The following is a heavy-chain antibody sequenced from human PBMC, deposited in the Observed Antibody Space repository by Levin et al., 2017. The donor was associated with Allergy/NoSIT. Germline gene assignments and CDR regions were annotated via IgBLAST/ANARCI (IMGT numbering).Heavy chain of an antibody. V-gene: IGHV3-53*01. CDR3: ARYGSGSPFDY. D-gene: IGHD3-10*01. CDR1: GFTVSSNY. CDR2: IYSGGST. J-gene: IGHJ4*02. Sequence: GGSLRLSCAASGFTVSSNYMSWVRQAPGKGLEWVSVIYSGGSTYYADSVKGRFTISRDISKNTVYLQMNSLRAEDTAVYYCARYGSGSPFDYWGQGTLVIVFS.